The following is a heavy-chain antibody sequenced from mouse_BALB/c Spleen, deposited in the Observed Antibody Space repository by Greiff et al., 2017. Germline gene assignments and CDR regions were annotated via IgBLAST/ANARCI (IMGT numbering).Heavy chain of an antibody. CDR3: ARHVDGKGFDY. V-gene: IGHV5-17*02. D-gene: IGHD2-1*01. CDR1: GFTFSSFG. CDR2: ISSGSSTI. Sequence: EVMLVESGGGLVQPGGSRKLSCAASGFTFSSFGMHWVRQAPEKGLEWVAYISSGSSTIYYADTVKGRFTISRDNPKNTLYLQMSSLRSEDTAMYYCARHVDGKGFDYWGQGTTLTVSS. J-gene: IGHJ2*01.